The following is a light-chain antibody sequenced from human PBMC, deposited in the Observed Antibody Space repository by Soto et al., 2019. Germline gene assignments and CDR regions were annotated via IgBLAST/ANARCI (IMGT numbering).Light chain of an antibody. CDR2: RAS. V-gene: IGKV3-20*01. CDR1: QSITGGH. J-gene: IGKJ1*01. Sequence: EIVLTQSPGTLSLSPGERDTLSCRASQSITGGHLAWFQLRPGQAPRLLIYRASSRATDIPDRFSGSGSGTDFTLTISRLEPEDFAVYYCQQYFISPRTFGQGTKVEI. CDR3: QQYFISPRT.